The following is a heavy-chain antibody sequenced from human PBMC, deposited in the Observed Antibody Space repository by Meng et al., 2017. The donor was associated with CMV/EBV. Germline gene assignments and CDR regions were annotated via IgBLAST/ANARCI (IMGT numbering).Heavy chain of an antibody. D-gene: IGHD2/OR15-2a*01. V-gene: IGHV1-8*01. CDR2: MNPNSGNT. CDR1: GYTFTGYD. J-gene: IGHJ6*02. CDR3: ARVSGGAYGMDV. Sequence: ASVKVSCKASGYTFTGYDINWVRQATGQGLEWMGWMNPNSGNTGYAQKFQGRVTMTRNTSISTAYMELSSLRSEDTAVYYCARVSGGAYGMDVWGQGTTVTVSS.